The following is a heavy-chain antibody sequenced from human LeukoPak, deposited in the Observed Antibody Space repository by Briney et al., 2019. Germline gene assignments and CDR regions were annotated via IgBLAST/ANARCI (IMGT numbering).Heavy chain of an antibody. CDR1: GDSISSGNW. Sequence: SETLSLTCAVSGDSISSGNWWNWVRQPPGKGLEWIGETHHSGSTHYNPSLKSGVTISVDKSKNQFSLKLNSVTAADTAVYYCARRGPGNSSGYYYYYYYMDVWGKGTTVTISS. D-gene: IGHD3-22*01. J-gene: IGHJ6*03. CDR3: ARRGPGNSSGYYYYYYYMDV. CDR2: THHSGST. V-gene: IGHV4-4*02.